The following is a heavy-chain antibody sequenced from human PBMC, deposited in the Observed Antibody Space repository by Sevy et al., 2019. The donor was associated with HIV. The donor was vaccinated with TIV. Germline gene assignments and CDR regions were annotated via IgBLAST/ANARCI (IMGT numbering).Heavy chain of an antibody. CDR3: ARVYYNYYYYGMDV. CDR2: ISSSGSTI. J-gene: IGHJ6*02. D-gene: IGHD3-22*01. Sequence: GGSLRLSCAASGFTFSDYYMSWIRQAPGKGLEWVSYISSSGSTIYYADSVKGRFTISRDNAKNSLYLQMNSLRAEDTAVYYCARVYYNYYYYGMDVWGQGTTVTVSS. V-gene: IGHV3-11*01. CDR1: GFTFSDYY.